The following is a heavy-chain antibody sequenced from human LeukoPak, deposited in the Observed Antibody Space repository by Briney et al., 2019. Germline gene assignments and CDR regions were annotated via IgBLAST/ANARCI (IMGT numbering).Heavy chain of an antibody. CDR1: GYTFTGYY. D-gene: IGHD3-10*01. J-gene: IGHJ3*02. V-gene: IGHV1-2*02. CDR2: LNLNSGGT. CDR3: ARGRPSPVIRITMVRQDAFDI. Sequence: ASVKVSCKASGYTFTGYYIHWVRQAPGQGLEWMGWLNLNSGGTNYAQKFQGRVAISRDTSIGTAYMELSRLRSDDTAVYYCARGRPSPVIRITMVRQDAFDIWGQGTMVTVSS.